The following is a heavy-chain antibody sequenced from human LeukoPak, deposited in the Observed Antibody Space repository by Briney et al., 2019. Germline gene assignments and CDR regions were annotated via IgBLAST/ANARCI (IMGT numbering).Heavy chain of an antibody. CDR3: ATGRQMGY. Sequence: GGSLRLSCAVSGFTFSSFWMSWVRQAPGKGLEWVASIKQDGSEKYYVDSVKGRFTISRDNAKNSLFLQMNSLRAEDTAVYYCATGRQMGYWGQGTLVTVSS. J-gene: IGHJ4*02. CDR1: GFTFSSFW. CDR2: IKQDGSEK. D-gene: IGHD5-24*01. V-gene: IGHV3-7*03.